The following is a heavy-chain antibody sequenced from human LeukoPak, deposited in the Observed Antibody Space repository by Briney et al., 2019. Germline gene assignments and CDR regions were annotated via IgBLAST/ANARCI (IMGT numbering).Heavy chain of an antibody. J-gene: IGHJ5*02. CDR1: GGSISSGGYY. CDR3: ARGASLIAAAGAFDP. V-gene: IGHV4-31*03. Sequence: PSETLSFTCTVSGGSISSGGYYWSWIRQHPGKGLEWIGYIYYSGSTYYNPSLKSRVTISVDTSKNQFSLKLSSVTAADTAVYYCARGASLIAAAGAFDPWGQGTLVTVSS. D-gene: IGHD6-13*01. CDR2: IYYSGST.